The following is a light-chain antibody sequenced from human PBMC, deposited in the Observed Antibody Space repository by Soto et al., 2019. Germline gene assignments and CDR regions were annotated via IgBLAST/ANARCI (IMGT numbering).Light chain of an antibody. CDR3: QHYNIYPWT. J-gene: IGKJ1*01. V-gene: IGKV1-5*03. CDR1: QSISNW. Sequence: DIQMTQSPSTLSTSVGDRVTITCRASQSISNWLAWYQQKPGKAPKLLIYKASSLESGVPSRFSGRGSGTEFTLTISSLQPDDFAAYYCQHYNIYPWTFGQGTKVEIK. CDR2: KAS.